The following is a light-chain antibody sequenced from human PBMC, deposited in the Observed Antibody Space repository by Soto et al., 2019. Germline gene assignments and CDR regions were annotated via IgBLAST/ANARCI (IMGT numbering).Light chain of an antibody. V-gene: IGLV1-40*01. Sequence: QSVLAQPPSVSGAPGQKVTLSCTGSSSNIGAGYDLHWYQQLPGTAPKLLLSGNSNRPSGVPDRFSGSKSGTSASLAITGLQAEDEADYYCQSYDSSMSAYVFGTGTKVTVL. CDR1: SSNIGAGYD. J-gene: IGLJ1*01. CDR3: QSYDSSMSAYV. CDR2: GNS.